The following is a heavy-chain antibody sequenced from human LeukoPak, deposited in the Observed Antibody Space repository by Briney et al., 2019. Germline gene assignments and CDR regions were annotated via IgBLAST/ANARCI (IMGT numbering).Heavy chain of an antibody. Sequence: SETLSLTCAVYGGSFSGYYWSWIRQPPGKGLEWIGEINHSGSTNYNPSLKSRVTISVDTSKNQFSLKLSSVTAAHTAVYYCARVRYSSGWFTGQKGGYFDYWGQGALVTVSS. D-gene: IGHD6-19*01. J-gene: IGHJ4*02. V-gene: IGHV4-34*01. CDR2: INHSGST. CDR3: ARVRYSSGWFTGQKGGYFDY. CDR1: GGSFSGYY.